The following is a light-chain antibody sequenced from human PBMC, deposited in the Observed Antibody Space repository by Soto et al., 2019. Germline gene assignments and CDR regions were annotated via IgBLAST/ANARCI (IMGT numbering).Light chain of an antibody. V-gene: IGKV1-12*02. Sequence: DIQMTQSPSSVSASVGDRVSITCRASQGISGWLAWFQQRPGKAPKPLIYAASTLQSGVPSRFSGSGSGTEFTLTISSLQPEDFATYYCQQGFSFPFTFGQGTRLEIK. CDR3: QQGFSFPFT. CDR1: QGISGW. J-gene: IGKJ5*01. CDR2: AAS.